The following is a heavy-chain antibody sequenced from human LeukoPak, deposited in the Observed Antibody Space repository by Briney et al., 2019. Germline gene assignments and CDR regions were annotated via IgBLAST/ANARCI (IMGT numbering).Heavy chain of an antibody. CDR2: IWYDASDR. J-gene: IGHJ5*02. Sequence: GGSLRLSCAASGFTFSSFGRHWVRQAPGKGLEGVAVIWYDASDRYYADSVKGRFTISRDNSKNTLFLQMNSLRDDDTAVYYCVRGVGVSRFNYFDPWGQGTLVVVSS. CDR1: GFTFSSFG. V-gene: IGHV3-33*01. D-gene: IGHD5-24*01. CDR3: VRGVGVSRFNYFDP.